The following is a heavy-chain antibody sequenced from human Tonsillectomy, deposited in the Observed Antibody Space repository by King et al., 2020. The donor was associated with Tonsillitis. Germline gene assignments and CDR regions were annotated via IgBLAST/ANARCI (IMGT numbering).Heavy chain of an antibody. D-gene: IGHD2-8*02. CDR2: INSDGSST. J-gene: IGHJ6*03. Sequence: EVQLVESGGGLVQPGGSLRLSCAASGFTFSSYWMHWVRQAPGKGLVWVSRINSDGSSTSYADSVKGRFTISRDNAKNTLYLQMNSLRAEDTAVYYCARKAPTIPDRVVYGIGGVDYYYYYMDVWGKGTTVTVSS. CDR3: ARKAPTIPDRVVYGIGGVDYYYYYMDV. CDR1: GFTFSSYW. V-gene: IGHV3-74*01.